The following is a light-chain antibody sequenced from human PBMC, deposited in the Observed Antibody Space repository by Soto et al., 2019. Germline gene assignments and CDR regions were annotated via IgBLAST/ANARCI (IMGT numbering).Light chain of an antibody. V-gene: IGKV1-39*01. CDR2: AAS. CDR3: QQYNAYPWT. Sequence: DIQMTQSPSSLSASVGDRVTITCRASQSISSYLNWYQQKPGKAPKLLIYAASSLQSGVPSRFSGSGSGTDFTLTISSLQPEDFATYYCQQYNAYPWTFGLGTKVDI. J-gene: IGKJ1*01. CDR1: QSISSY.